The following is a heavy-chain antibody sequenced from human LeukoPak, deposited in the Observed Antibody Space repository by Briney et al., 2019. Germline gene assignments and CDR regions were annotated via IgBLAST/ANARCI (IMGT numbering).Heavy chain of an antibody. J-gene: IGHJ6*02. Sequence: PGGSLRLSCAASGFTVSSNYMSWVRQAPGKGLEWVSAISGSGGSTYYADSVKGRFTISRDNSKNTLYLQMNSLRAEDTAVYYCAARSGRYCSGGSCYRSDYYGMDVWGQGTTVTVSS. D-gene: IGHD2-15*01. CDR1: GFTVSSNY. CDR3: AARSGRYCSGGSCYRSDYYGMDV. V-gene: IGHV3-23*01. CDR2: ISGSGGST.